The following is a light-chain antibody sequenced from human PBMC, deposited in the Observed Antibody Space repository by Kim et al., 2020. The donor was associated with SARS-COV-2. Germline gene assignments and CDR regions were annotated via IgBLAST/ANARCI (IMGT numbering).Light chain of an antibody. CDR3: TSRDSRGNHLV. Sequence: SSELTKDPAVSVALGQTVRITCQGDSLRSYYASWYQQRPGQAPVLVIYGKNNRPSGIPDRFSGSRSGNTASLTITGTQAEDEADYYCTSRDSRGNHLVFG. CDR1: SLRSYY. V-gene: IGLV3-19*01. J-gene: IGLJ3*02. CDR2: GKN.